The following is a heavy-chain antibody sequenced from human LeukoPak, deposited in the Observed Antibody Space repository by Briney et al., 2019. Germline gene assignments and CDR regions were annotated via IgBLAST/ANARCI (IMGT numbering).Heavy chain of an antibody. CDR3: ATLHEH. CDR2: ISYDGSNK. V-gene: IGHV3-30*03. CDR1: GFTFSSYG. J-gene: IGHJ4*02. Sequence: PGGSLRLSCAASGFTFSSYGMHWVRQAPGKGLEWVAVISYDGSNKYYADSVKGRFTISRDNAKNSLYLQMNGLRDEDTAVYYCATLHEHWGQGTLVTVSS.